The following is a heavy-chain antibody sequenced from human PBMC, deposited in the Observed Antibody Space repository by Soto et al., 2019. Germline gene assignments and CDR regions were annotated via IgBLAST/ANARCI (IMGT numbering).Heavy chain of an antibody. D-gene: IGHD4-17*01. Sequence: GGSLRLSCAASGFTFSSYWMSWVRQAPGKGLEWVANIKQDGSEKYYVDSVKGRFTISRDNAKNSLYLQMNSLRAEDTAVYYCARDDYGDYHRIYYYYYMDVWGKGTTVTVSS. J-gene: IGHJ6*03. CDR3: ARDDYGDYHRIYYYYYMDV. V-gene: IGHV3-7*01. CDR1: GFTFSSYW. CDR2: IKQDGSEK.